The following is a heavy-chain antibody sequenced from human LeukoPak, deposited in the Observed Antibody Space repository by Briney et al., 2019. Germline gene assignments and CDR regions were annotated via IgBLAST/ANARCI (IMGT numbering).Heavy chain of an antibody. J-gene: IGHJ6*03. D-gene: IGHD1-26*01. CDR1: GGSISSGSYY. V-gene: IGHV4-61*02. Sequence: SQTLSLTCTVSGGSISSGSYYWSWIRQPAGKGLEWIGRIYTSGSTNYNPSLKSRVTISVDTSKNQFSLKLSSVTAADTAVYYCARESGSYYYYYTDVWGKGTTVTVSS. CDR3: ARESGSYYYYYTDV. CDR2: IYTSGST.